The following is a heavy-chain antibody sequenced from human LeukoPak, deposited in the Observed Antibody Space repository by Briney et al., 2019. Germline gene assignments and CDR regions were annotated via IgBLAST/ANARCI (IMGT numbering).Heavy chain of an antibody. J-gene: IGHJ4*02. CDR2: IKSKTDGGTT. V-gene: IGHV3-15*01. D-gene: IGHD4-17*01. Sequence: GGSLRLSCAASRFTFSSYAMSWVRQAPGKGLEWVGRIKSKTDGGTTDYAAPVKGRFTISRDDSKNTLYLQMNSLKTEDTAVYYCTTGNDYGDYVIGYWGQGTLVTVSS. CDR3: TTGNDYGDYVIGY. CDR1: RFTFSSYA.